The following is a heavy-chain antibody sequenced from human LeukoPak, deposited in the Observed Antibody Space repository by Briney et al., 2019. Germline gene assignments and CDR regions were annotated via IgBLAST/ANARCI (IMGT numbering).Heavy chain of an antibody. CDR3: ARGWDSSGYHFDY. J-gene: IGHJ4*02. CDR1: GGSFSGYY. D-gene: IGHD3-22*01. V-gene: IGHV4-34*01. Sequence: SETLSLTCAVYGGSFSGYYWSWIRQPPGKGLEWIGEINHSGSTNYNTSLTSRVTISVDTSKTQCSLKLSSVTAADTAVYYCARGWDSSGYHFDYWGQGTLVTVSS. CDR2: INHSGST.